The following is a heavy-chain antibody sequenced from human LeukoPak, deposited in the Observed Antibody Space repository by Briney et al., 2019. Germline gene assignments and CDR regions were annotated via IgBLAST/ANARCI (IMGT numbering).Heavy chain of an antibody. Sequence: SETLSLTCAVYGGSFSGYYWSWIRQPPGKGLEWIGEINHSGSTNYNPSLKSRVTISVDTSKNQFSLKLSSVTAADTAVYYCAREGVWLTRGFDYWGQGTLVTVSS. CDR3: AREGVWLTRGFDY. CDR1: GGSFSGYY. CDR2: INHSGST. J-gene: IGHJ4*02. V-gene: IGHV4-34*01. D-gene: IGHD3-16*01.